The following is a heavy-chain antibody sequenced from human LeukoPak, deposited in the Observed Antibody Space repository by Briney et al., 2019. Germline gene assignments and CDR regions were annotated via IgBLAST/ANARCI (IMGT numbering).Heavy chain of an antibody. Sequence: GGSLRLSCAASGFTFSNYCMSWVRQAPGKGLEWVAEIKQDGSEQHYMDSVKARFTISRDNAKNSLSLQMDSLRAEDTAVYYCVRDGGVSGYDLLDYWGQGTLVTVSS. CDR1: GFTFSNYC. V-gene: IGHV3-7*01. CDR2: IKQDGSEQ. J-gene: IGHJ4*02. D-gene: IGHD5-12*01. CDR3: VRDGGVSGYDLLDY.